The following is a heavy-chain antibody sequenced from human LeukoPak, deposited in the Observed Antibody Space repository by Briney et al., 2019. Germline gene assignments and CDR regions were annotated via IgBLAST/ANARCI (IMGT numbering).Heavy chain of an antibody. J-gene: IGHJ3*02. D-gene: IGHD3-22*01. CDR1: GGSISSYY. CDR3: ASVQYYYDSSGYLPSAFDI. CDR2: IYYSGST. Sequence: PSETLSLTCTVSGGSISSYYWSWIRQPPGKGLVWSGYIYYSGSTNYNPSLKSRVTISVDTSKNQFSLKLSSVTAADTAVYYCASVQYYYDSSGYLPSAFDIWGQGTMVTVSS. V-gene: IGHV4-59*01.